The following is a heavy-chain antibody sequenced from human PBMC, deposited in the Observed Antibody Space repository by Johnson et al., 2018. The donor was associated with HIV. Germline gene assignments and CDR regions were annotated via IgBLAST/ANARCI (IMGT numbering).Heavy chain of an antibody. CDR1: GFTVSSNY. V-gene: IGHV3-30*18. CDR3: AKDSGYDFWSGYYTDDAFDI. Sequence: QVQLVESGGGLVQPGGSLRLSCAASGFTVSSNYMSWVRQAPGKGMDWVAFISYDGTDKYYADSVKGRFNISRDNSKNTLYLQMNSLRAEDTAVYYCAKDSGYDFWSGYYTDDAFDIWGQGTMVTVSS. CDR2: ISYDGTDK. J-gene: IGHJ3*02. D-gene: IGHD3-3*01.